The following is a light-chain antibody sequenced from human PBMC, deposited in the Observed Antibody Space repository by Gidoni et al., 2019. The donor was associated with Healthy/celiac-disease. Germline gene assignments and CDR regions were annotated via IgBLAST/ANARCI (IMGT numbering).Light chain of an antibody. CDR1: QRISSY. CDR2: AAS. CDR3: QQSYSTPPDT. Sequence: DIQLTQSPSSLSASVGDRVTITCRASQRISSYLNWYQQKPGKAPKLLIYAASSLQSGVPSRFSGSGSGTDFTLTISSLQPEDFATYYCQQSYSTPPDTFGQGPKLEIK. V-gene: IGKV1-39*01. J-gene: IGKJ2*01.